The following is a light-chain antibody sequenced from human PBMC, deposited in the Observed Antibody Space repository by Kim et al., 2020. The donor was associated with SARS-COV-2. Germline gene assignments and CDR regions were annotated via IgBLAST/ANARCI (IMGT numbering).Light chain of an antibody. CDR1: QDISNY. Sequence: DIQMTQSPPSLSASVGDRVTITCQASQDISNYLNWYQQKPGKAPKLLIYDASNLETGVPSRFSGSGSGTDFTFTISSLQPEDIATYYCQQYDNLHLFGQGTKLEI. J-gene: IGKJ2*01. CDR3: QQYDNLHL. V-gene: IGKV1-33*01. CDR2: DAS.